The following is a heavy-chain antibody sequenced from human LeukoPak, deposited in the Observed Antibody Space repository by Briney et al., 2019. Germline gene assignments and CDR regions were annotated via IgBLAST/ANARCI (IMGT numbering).Heavy chain of an antibody. CDR3: ARGLNPYGDYVLAFDI. V-gene: IGHV4-39*07. CDR2: INHSGST. J-gene: IGHJ3*02. Sequence: SETLSLTCIVSGGSISNSSYYWGWIRQPPGKGLEWIGEINHSGSTNYNPSLKSRVTISVDTSKNQFSLKLSSVTAADTAVYYCARGLNPYGDYVLAFDIWGQGTMVTVSS. D-gene: IGHD4-17*01. CDR1: GGSISNSSYY.